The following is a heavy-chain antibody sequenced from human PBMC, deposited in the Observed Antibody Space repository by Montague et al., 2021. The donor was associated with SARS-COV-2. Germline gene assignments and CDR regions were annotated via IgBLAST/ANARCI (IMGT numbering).Heavy chain of an antibody. CDR2: MKSSGST. CDR1: GASINGHH. J-gene: IGHJ4*02. CDR3: ARDLGDRDGGFDY. Sequence: SETLSLTCTVSGASINGHHWSWIRQPPGKGLEWIGYMKSSGSTNYKPSLKSRVTISVDTSEQQVSLKMISVTAADTAVYYCARDLGDRDGGFDYWGQGTLVTVSS. D-gene: IGHD3-16*01. V-gene: IGHV4-59*11.